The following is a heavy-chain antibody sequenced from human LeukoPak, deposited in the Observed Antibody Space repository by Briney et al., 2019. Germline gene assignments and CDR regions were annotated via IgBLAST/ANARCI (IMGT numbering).Heavy chain of an antibody. V-gene: IGHV4-4*07. CDR3: ARKRKGAYDFDF. CDR1: GGSMSSYF. Sequence: SETLSLTCTVSGGSMSSYFWSWIRQPAGKGLEWIGRIYTSGSTNYNPSLQSRVTMSVDTSNNQFSLKINSVTAADTAVYYCARKRKGAYDFDFWSQGTLVTVSS. CDR2: IYTSGST. J-gene: IGHJ4*02. D-gene: IGHD3-16*01.